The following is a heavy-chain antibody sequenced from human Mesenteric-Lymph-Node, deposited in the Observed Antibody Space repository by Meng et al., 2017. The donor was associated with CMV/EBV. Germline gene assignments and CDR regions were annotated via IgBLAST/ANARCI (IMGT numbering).Heavy chain of an antibody. CDR3: ARDYGSGSLFNWYFDL. D-gene: IGHD3-10*01. V-gene: IGHV3-74*01. CDR2: SNSEGRGT. CDR1: LNFNKYW. Sequence: LNFNKYWMHWVRQTPGKGLVGVSRSNSEGRGTSYADSVKGRFTISRDNAKNTLYLQMNSLSADDAALYYCARDYGSGSLFNWYFDLWGRGTLVTVSS. J-gene: IGHJ2*01.